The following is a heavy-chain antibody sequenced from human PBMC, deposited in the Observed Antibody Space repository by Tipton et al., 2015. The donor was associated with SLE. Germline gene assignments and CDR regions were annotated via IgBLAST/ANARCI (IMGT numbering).Heavy chain of an antibody. CDR3: AIPLLWFRELYGMDV. J-gene: IGHJ6*02. CDR1: GFTFSSYA. D-gene: IGHD3-10*01. Sequence: SLRLSCAASGFTFSSYAMSWVRQAPGKGLEWVSVISGSGRSTCYADSVKGRFTISRDNSKNTLYLQMNSLRAEDTAVYYCAIPLLWFRELYGMDVWGQGTTVTVSS. CDR2: ISGSGRST. V-gene: IGHV3-23*01.